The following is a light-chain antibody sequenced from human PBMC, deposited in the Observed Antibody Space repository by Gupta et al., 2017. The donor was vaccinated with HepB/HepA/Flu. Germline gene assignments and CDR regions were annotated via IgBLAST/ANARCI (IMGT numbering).Light chain of an antibody. J-gene: IGLJ2*01. CDR3: VLYMGSGIQV. CDR2: STN. CDR1: SGSVSTSYY. V-gene: IGLV8-61*01. Sequence: QTVVTQEPSFSVSPGGTVTLTCGLSSGSVSTSYYPSWYQQTPGQAPRTLIYSTNTRSSGVPDRCSGSILGNKAALTITGAQADDESDYYCVLYMGSGIQVFGGGTKLTVL.